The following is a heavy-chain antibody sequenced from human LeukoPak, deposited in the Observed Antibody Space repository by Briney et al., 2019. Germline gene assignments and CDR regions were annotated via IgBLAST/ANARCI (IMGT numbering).Heavy chain of an antibody. D-gene: IGHD2-2*01. CDR1: GGSISNYY. CDR3: ARDVPAATASYYYYMDV. J-gene: IGHJ6*03. V-gene: IGHV4-4*07. Sequence: PSETLSLTCTVSGGSISNYYWSWIRQPAGKGLEWIGRIYTSGSTNYNPSLKSRVTMSVDTSKNQFSLKLSSVTAADTAVYYCARDVPAATASYYYYMDVWGKGTTVTISS. CDR2: IYTSGST.